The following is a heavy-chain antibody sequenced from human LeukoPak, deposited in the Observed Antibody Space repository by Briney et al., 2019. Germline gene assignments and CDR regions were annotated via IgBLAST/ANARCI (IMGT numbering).Heavy chain of an antibody. V-gene: IGHV3-21*01. CDR3: AATGGSGSYSFDP. CDR1: GFTFSSYS. J-gene: IGHJ5*02. Sequence: GRSLRLSCAASGFTFSSYSMNWVRQAPGKGLEWVSSISSSSSYIYYADSVKGRFTISRDNAKNSLYLQMNSLRAEDTAVYYCAATGGSGSYSFDPWGQGTLVTVSS. D-gene: IGHD3-10*01. CDR2: ISSSSSYI.